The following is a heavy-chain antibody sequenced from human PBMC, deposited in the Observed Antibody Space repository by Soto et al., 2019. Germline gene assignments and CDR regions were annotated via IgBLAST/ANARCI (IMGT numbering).Heavy chain of an antibody. V-gene: IGHV3-21*01. J-gene: IGHJ6*02. CDR1: GFTFSSYS. CDR3: ARDTYPSYYYYYGMDV. CDR2: ISSSSSYI. Sequence: GGSLRLSCAASGFTFSSYSMNWVRQAPGKGLEWVSSISSSSSYIYYADSVKGRFTISRDNAKNSLYLQMNSLRAEDTAVYYCARDTYPSYYYYYGMDVWGQGTTVTVSS.